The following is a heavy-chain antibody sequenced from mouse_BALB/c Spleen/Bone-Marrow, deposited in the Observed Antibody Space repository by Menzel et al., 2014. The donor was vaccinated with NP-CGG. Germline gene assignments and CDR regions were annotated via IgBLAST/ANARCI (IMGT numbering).Heavy chain of an antibody. CDR3: ARGSRFDY. J-gene: IGHJ2*01. CDR2: INYSGST. V-gene: IGHV3-2*02. CDR1: GYSITSDYA. Sequence: EVKLVESGPGLVKPSQSLSLTCTVTGYSITSDYAWNWIRPFPGNKLEWMGYINYSGSTSYNPSLKSRISITRDTSKNQFFLQLNSVTTEDTATYYCARGSRFDYWGQGTTLTVSS.